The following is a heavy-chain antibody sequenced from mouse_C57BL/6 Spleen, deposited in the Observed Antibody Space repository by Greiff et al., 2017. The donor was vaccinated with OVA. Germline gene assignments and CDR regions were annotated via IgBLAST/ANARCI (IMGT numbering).Heavy chain of an antibody. V-gene: IGHV5-17*01. J-gene: IGHJ4*01. CDR3: ARFYYYGSWAMDY. D-gene: IGHD1-1*01. CDR1: GFTFSDYG. Sequence: EVQLVESGGGLVKPGGSLKLSCAASGFTFSDYGMHWVRQAPEKGLEWVAYISSGSSTIYYADTVKGRFTISRDNAKNTLFLQMTSLRSEDTAMYYCARFYYYGSWAMDYWGQGTSVTVSS. CDR2: ISSGSSTI.